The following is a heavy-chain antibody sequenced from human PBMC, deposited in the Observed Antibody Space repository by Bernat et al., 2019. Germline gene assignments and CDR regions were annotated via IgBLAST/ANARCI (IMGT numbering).Heavy chain of an antibody. CDR3: ARDAAQLVIPGGCFDI. D-gene: IGHD2/OR15-2a*01. Sequence: QVQMVQSGAEVKKPGASVKVSCKASGYTFTSYGIIWVRQAPGQGLEWMGWISTYNGNTNYPQKLQGRVTMTTDTSTSTAYMELRNLRSDDTAVYYCARDAAQLVIPGGCFDIWGQGTMITVSS. CDR1: GYTFTSYG. J-gene: IGHJ3*02. CDR2: ISTYNGNT. V-gene: IGHV1-18*01.